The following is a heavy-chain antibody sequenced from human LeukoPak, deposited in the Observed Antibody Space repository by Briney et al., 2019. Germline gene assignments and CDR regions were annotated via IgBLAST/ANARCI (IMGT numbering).Heavy chain of an antibody. CDR2: IYYSGST. D-gene: IGHD3-16*01. V-gene: IGHV4-59*01. J-gene: IGHJ4*02. CDR3: ARDRGGRTFDY. Sequence: PSETLSLTCTLSGGSNRSFYWNWIRQPPGKGLEWIGYIYYSGSTYYNPSLKSRVTITVDTSKNQFSLKLSSVTAADTAVYYCARDRGGRTFDYWGQGTLVTVSS. CDR1: GGSNRSFY.